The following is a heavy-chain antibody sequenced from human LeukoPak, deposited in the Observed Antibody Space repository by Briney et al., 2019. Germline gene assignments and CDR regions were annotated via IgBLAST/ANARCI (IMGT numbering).Heavy chain of an antibody. D-gene: IGHD3-10*01. J-gene: IGHJ6*02. CDR2: ISSSGGST. V-gene: IGHV3-23*01. Sequence: GGSLRLSCAASGFIFTSYAMSWVRQAPGKGLEWVSAISSSGGSTYYADSVKGRFTISRDNSKNTLYLQMNSLRAEDTAVYYCAKDRYYGSGSYYAYYYYGMDVWGQGTTVTVSS. CDR1: GFIFTSYA. CDR3: AKDRYYGSGSYYAYYYYGMDV.